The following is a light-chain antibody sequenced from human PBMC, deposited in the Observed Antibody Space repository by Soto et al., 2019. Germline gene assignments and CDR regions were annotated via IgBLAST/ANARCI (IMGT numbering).Light chain of an antibody. CDR3: SSYTSRRTRV. CDR1: SSDVGRYNY. Sequence: QSVLTQPASVSGSPGQSIAISCTGTSSDVGRYNYVSWYQQHPGKAPKLIIYDVTNRPSGVSNRFSGSKSGNTASLTISGLQAEDEADYYCSSYTSRRTRVFGTGTKLTVL. CDR2: DVT. V-gene: IGLV2-14*03. J-gene: IGLJ1*01.